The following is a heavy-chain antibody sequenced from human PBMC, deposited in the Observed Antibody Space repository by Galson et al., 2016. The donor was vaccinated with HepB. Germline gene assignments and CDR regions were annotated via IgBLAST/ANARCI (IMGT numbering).Heavy chain of an antibody. CDR1: GFTFRAYA. J-gene: IGHJ4*02. Sequence: SLRLSCAASGFTFRAYAMNWVRQAPGKGLEWVSSISGTGYIYYADSVQGRFTISRDDSKNTVYLQMDSLRAEDTAVYYCAKNGVYYDPLTGHFDYWGQGTPFTVSS. V-gene: IGHV3-23*01. CDR2: ISGTGYI. D-gene: IGHD3-9*01. CDR3: AKNGVYYDPLTGHFDY.